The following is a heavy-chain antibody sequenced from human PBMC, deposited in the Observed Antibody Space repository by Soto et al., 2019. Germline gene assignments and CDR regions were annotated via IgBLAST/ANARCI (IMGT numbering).Heavy chain of an antibody. CDR1: GFALSGFG. J-gene: IGHJ4*02. D-gene: IGHD2-21*01. CDR2: ISYDGSR. V-gene: IGHV3-30*18. Sequence: GGSLRLSCVASGFALSGFGMHWVRQAPGKGLEWVAVISYDGSRYYADSVKGRFTVSRDNSKNTAYLQMDSLRPDDTAVYFCANLGLGDDWGQGTLVTV. CDR3: ANLGLGDD.